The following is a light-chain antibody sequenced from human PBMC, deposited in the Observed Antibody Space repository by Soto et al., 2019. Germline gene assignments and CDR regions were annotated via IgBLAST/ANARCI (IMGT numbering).Light chain of an antibody. CDR3: QQRSNWPPLS. CDR2: DAS. J-gene: IGKJ4*01. CDR1: QSVSSY. V-gene: IGKV3-11*01. Sequence: EIVLTQSPATLSLSPGERAALSCRASQSVSSYLAWYQQKPGQAPRLLIYDASNRATGIPARFSSSGSGTDFTLTISSREAEDFAVYYCQQRSNWPPLSFGGGIKVEIK.